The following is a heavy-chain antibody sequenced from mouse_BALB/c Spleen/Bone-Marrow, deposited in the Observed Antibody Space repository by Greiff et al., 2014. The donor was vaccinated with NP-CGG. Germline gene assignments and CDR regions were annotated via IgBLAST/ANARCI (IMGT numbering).Heavy chain of an antibody. V-gene: IGHV1-54*01. CDR1: GYAFTNYL. CDR2: INPGSGGT. CDR3: ARRDGSYFDY. J-gene: IGHJ2*01. D-gene: IGHD3-3*01. Sequence: QVQLKESGAELVRPGTSVKVSCKASGYAFTNYLIEWVKQRPGQGLEWIGIINPGSGGTNYNEKFKGKATLTADKSSCTAYMQLSSLTSDDSAVYFCARRDGSYFDYWGQGTTHSLL.